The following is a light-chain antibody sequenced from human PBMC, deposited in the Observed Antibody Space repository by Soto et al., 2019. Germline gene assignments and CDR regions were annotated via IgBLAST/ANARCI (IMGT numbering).Light chain of an antibody. CDR2: EVS. J-gene: IGLJ1*01. CDR1: SSDIGGYNS. Sequence: QSVLTQPASVSGSPGQSITISCTGTSSDIGGYNSVSWYQQLPGKAPKLMIYEVSNRPSGFSNRFSGSKSGNTASLTISGFQAEDEADYYCSSYTSSSTLVFGTGTKLTVL. V-gene: IGLV2-14*01. CDR3: SSYTSSSTLV.